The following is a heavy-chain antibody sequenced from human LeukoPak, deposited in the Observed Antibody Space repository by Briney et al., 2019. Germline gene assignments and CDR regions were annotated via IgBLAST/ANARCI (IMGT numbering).Heavy chain of an antibody. CDR3: AKDRASVYDILNYGQYFDY. D-gene: IGHD3-9*01. CDR2: ISGSGGST. Sequence: PGGSLRLSCAASKFTFGSYAMSWVRQAPGKGLEWVSGISGSGGSTYYADSVGGRFTISRDNSKNTLYLQMNSLRVEDTAVYYCAKDRASVYDILNYGQYFDYWGQGTLVTVSS. V-gene: IGHV3-23*01. CDR1: KFTFGSYA. J-gene: IGHJ4*02.